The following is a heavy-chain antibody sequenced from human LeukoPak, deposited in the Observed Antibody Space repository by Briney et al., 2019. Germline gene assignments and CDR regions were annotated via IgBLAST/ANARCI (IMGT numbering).Heavy chain of an antibody. J-gene: IGHJ4*02. D-gene: IGHD3-3*01. CDR1: GLTFIRYS. CDR2: VNSESITI. Sequence: GGSLRLSCAASGLTFIRYSLNWVRQAPGKGLEWVAYVNSESITISYADSVRGRFTISRDNARDSVYLQMNSLRAEDTAVYYCARDSGLSGYYFDHWGQGTPVTVSS. V-gene: IGHV3-48*01. CDR3: ARDSGLSGYYFDH.